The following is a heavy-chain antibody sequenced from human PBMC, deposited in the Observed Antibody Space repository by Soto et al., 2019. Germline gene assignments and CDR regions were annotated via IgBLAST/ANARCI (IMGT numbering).Heavy chain of an antibody. CDR1: GFTFGDYA. CDR2: IRSKAYGGTT. V-gene: IGHV3-49*03. Sequence: GGSLRLSCTASGFTFGDYAMSWFRQAPGKGLEWVGFIRSKAYGGTTEYAASVKGRFTISRDDSKSIAYLQMNSLKTEDTAVYYCTRGWSRGVIGYYGMDVWGQGTTVTVSS. CDR3: TRGWSRGVIGYYGMDV. D-gene: IGHD3-16*02. J-gene: IGHJ6*02.